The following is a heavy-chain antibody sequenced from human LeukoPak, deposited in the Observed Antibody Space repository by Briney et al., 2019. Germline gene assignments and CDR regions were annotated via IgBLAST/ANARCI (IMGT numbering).Heavy chain of an antibody. CDR3: VKDFGSPFDY. CDR1: GFSFRNYA. CDR2: ISGSGGST. Sequence: GRSLRLSCTNSGFSFRNYAMSWVRQAPGKGLEWVSAISGSGGSTYYADSVKGRFTISRDNSKNTLYLQMNSLRAEDTAVYYCVKDFGSPFDYWGQGTLVTVSS. J-gene: IGHJ4*02. V-gene: IGHV3-23*01. D-gene: IGHD3-16*01.